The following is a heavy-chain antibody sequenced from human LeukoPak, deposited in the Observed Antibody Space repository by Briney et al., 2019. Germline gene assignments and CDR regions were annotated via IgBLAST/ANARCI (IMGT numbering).Heavy chain of an antibody. CDR2: FDPEDGET. D-gene: IGHD5-24*01. V-gene: IGHV1-24*01. J-gene: IGHJ3*01. Sequence: ASVKVSCKVSGYTLTELSMHWVRQAPGKGLEWMGGFDPEDGETIYAQKFQGRVTMTEDTSTDTAYMELSSLRSEDTAVYYCAMKAVPRPRLHDAFDFWGQGTVVSVSS. CDR3: AMKAVPRPRLHDAFDF. CDR1: GYTLTELS.